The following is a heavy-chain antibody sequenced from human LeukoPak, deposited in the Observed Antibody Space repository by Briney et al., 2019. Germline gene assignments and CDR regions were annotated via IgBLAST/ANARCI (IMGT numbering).Heavy chain of an antibody. J-gene: IGHJ4*02. CDR2: ISSSSSYI. CDR1: GFTFSSYG. CDR3: ARVGTDFWSGYYFY. V-gene: IGHV3-21*01. D-gene: IGHD3-3*01. Sequence: PGGSLRLSCAASGFTFSSYGMNWVRQAPGKGLEWVSSISSSSSYIYYADSVKGRFTISRDNAKNSLYLQMNSLRAEDTAVYYCARVGTDFWSGYYFYWGQGTLVTVSS.